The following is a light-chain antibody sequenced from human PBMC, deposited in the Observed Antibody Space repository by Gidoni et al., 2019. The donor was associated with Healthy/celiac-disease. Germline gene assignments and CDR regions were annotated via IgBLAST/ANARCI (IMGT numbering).Light chain of an antibody. J-gene: IGKJ2*02. V-gene: IGKV1-5*03. Sequence: DIQMTQAPSTLSASVGDRVTITCRASQSISSWLAWYQQKPGNAPKLLIYKASSLESGVPSRFSCSGSGTEFTLTISSLQPDAFATYSCQQYNSYSGTFGQGTKLEIK. CDR2: KAS. CDR3: QQYNSYSGT. CDR1: QSISSW.